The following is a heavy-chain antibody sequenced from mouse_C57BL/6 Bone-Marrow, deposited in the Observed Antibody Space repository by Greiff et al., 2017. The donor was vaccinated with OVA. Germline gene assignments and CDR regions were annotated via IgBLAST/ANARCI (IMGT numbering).Heavy chain of an antibody. CDR3: AGDDGYYRFAY. V-gene: IGHV2-2*01. CDR2: IWSGGST. J-gene: IGHJ3*01. CDR1: GFSLTSYG. Sequence: VQLQESGPGLVQPSQSLSITCTVSGFSLTSYGVHWVRQSPGKGLEWLGVIWSGGSTDYNAAFISRLSISKDNSKSQIFFKMNSLQADDTAIYYCAGDDGYYRFAYWGQGTLVTVSA. D-gene: IGHD2-3*01.